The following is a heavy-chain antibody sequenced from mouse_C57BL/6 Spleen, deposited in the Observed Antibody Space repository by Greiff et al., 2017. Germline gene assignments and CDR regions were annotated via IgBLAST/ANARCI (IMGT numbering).Heavy chain of an antibody. CDR3: ARDLVSRGRLDY. V-gene: IGHV1-50*01. Sequence: VQLQQPGAELVKPGASVKLSCKASGYTFTSYWMQWVKQRPGQGLEWIGEIDPSDSYTNYNQKFKGKVTLTVATSSRRAYMQLSSRTTGDSAVFYCARDLVSRGRLDYWGEGTTLSVSS. CDR2: IDPSDSYT. J-gene: IGHJ2*01. CDR1: GYTFTSYW. D-gene: IGHD1-1*01.